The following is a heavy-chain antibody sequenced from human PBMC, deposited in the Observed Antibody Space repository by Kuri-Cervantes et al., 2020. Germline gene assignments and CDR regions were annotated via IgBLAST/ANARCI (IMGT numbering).Heavy chain of an antibody. J-gene: IGHJ2*01. CDR2: IKDDGTEK. CDR3: ARDREYWYFDL. V-gene: IGHV3-7*01. Sequence: GESLKISCAASGFTFSTNWMSWVRQAPGKGLEWVATIKDDGTEKYYVDSVKGRFAISRDNAKKSLFLQMNSLRAEDTAVYYCARDREYWYFDLWGRGTLVTVSS. CDR1: GFTFSTNW.